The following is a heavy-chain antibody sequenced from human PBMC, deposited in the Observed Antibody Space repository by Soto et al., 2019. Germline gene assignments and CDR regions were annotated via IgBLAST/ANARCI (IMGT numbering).Heavy chain of an antibody. CDR3: VTAALPIADAGGGAYYSYCFGIDV. D-gene: IGHD2-21*01. Sequence: PGGSLRLSCAASGFTFTSYAMSWVRQAPGKGLELVSAISGSGGSTYYADSANGRFTISRDNSKNTLYLQMNSLRTEDTVVLYCVTAALPIADAGGGAYYSYCFGIDVWGPGTLVTVSS. V-gene: IGHV3-23*01. J-gene: IGHJ6*02. CDR1: GFTFTSYA. CDR2: ISGSGGST.